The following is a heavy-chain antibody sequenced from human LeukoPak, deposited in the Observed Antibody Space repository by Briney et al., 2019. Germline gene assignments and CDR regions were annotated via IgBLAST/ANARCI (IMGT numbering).Heavy chain of an antibody. CDR2: FDPENAEI. V-gene: IGHV1-24*01. J-gene: IGHJ4*02. CDR3: ATRGSDFWSGFDY. D-gene: IGHD3-3*01. CDR1: GNTLCELP. Sequence: GASVKVSCKLSGNTLCELPIQWVRQAGGKGLEWMAGFDPENAEIVYAQKFQGRVTMTEDTSTNTAYMELTSLTSDDTALYYCATRGSDFWSGFDYWGQGTQVTVSS.